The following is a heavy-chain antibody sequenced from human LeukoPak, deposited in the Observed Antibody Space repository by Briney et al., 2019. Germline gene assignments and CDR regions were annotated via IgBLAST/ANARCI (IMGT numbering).Heavy chain of an antibody. CDR1: GFTLSSYG. CDR2: ILYDGNNK. J-gene: IGHJ5*02. Sequence: GGSLRLSCAASGFTLSSYGMHWVRQAPGKGLEWVAVILYDGNNKYYADSVKGRFTISRDNSKSTLYLQMDSLRVEDTAVYYCAKSRDGHYHEFDPWGQGTLVTVSA. V-gene: IGHV3-33*06. D-gene: IGHD5-24*01. CDR3: AKSRDGHYHEFDP.